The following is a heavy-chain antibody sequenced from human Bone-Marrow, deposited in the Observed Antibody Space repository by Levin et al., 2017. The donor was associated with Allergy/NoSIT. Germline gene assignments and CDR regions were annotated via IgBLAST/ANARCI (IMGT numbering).Heavy chain of an antibody. CDR3: ARSLYINSVEESWLDT. Sequence: PGESLKISCKGSGFSFTTSWIAWVRQMPGKDLEWMGFIYPYNSDMRYNPSLEGHVTMSVDESISTAYLQWSSLKASDTAMYYCARSLYINSVEESWLDTWGQGTQVTVSS. V-gene: IGHV5-51*01. J-gene: IGHJ5*02. CDR2: IYPYNSDM. CDR1: GFSFTTSW. D-gene: IGHD4-11*01.